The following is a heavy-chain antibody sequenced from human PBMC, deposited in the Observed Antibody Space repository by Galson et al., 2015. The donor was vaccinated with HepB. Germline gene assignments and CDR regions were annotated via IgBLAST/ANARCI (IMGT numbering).Heavy chain of an antibody. CDR1: GYTFTSYG. CDR3: VRGGPAASYYTMDV. V-gene: IGHV1-18*01. CDR2: ISGYNGKT. D-gene: IGHD6-25*01. J-gene: IGHJ6*02. Sequence: SVKVSCKASGYTFTSYGISWVRQAPGEGLEWMGWISGYNGKTNYAQKLHGRVTMTTDTSTSTAYMELRSLRSDDTAVYYCVRGGPAASYYTMDVWGQGTTVTVSS.